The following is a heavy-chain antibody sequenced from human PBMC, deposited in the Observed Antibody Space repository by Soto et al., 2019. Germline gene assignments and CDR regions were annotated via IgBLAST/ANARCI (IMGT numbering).Heavy chain of an antibody. CDR2: ISGGGDGT. V-gene: IGHV3-23*01. Sequence: LRLSCTASGFPFVNYAMYWVRQAPGKGLEWVSGISGGGDGTNYADSVKGRFTVSRDNSRNTMYLQMNSLRAEDTAVYYCAKETRLQLAYWGQGTLVTVSS. CDR1: GFPFVNYA. J-gene: IGHJ4*02. D-gene: IGHD1-1*01. CDR3: AKETRLQLAY.